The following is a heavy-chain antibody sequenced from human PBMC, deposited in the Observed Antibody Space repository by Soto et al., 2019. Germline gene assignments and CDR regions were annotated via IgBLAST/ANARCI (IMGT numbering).Heavy chain of an antibody. CDR3: VKGYSTGWNSFDY. Sequence: ASVKVSFKAFGFTFSSYGISWVRQAPGQGLEWIGWISAYSGNTNYAQKLQGRATMTTDTATSTAYMELRSLRSDDTAVYYCVKGYSTGWNSFDYWGQGTLVTVSS. V-gene: IGHV1-18*04. D-gene: IGHD6-19*01. J-gene: IGHJ4*02. CDR1: GFTFSSYG. CDR2: ISAYSGNT.